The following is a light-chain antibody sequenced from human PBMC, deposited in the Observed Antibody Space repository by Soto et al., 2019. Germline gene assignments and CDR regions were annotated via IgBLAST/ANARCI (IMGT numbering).Light chain of an antibody. CDR3: QVWDSSSDGVV. CDR1: NIGSKS. J-gene: IGLJ2*01. CDR2: YDS. V-gene: IGLV3-21*04. Sequence: SYELTQPPSVSMAPGKTARITCGGNNIGSKSVHWYQQKPGQAPVLVIYYDSDRPSGIPERFSGSNSGNTATLTISRVEAGDEADYYCQVWDSSSDGVVFGGGTKVTVL.